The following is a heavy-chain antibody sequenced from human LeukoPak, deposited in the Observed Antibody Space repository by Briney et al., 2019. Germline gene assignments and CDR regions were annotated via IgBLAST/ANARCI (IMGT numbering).Heavy chain of an antibody. V-gene: IGHV3-20*01. CDR3: ATAPLYSSSWYFRGYFDD. J-gene: IGHJ4*02. CDR1: GFTFDDYG. Sequence: GGSLRLSCAASGFTFDDYGMSWVRQAPGKGLEWVSGINWNGGSTGYADSVKGRFTISRDNAKNSLYLQMNSLRAEDTALYHCATAPLYSSSWYFRGYFDDWGQGTLVTVSS. CDR2: INWNGGST. D-gene: IGHD6-13*01.